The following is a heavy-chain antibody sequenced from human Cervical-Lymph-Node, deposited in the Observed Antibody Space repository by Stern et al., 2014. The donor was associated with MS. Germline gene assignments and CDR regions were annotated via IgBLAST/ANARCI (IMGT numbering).Heavy chain of an antibody. CDR3: ARDHGAGYSSGWIDY. CDR1: GFTFSTYA. CDR2: ISHDGSDT. V-gene: IGHV3-30*19. J-gene: IGHJ4*02. Sequence: QVQLVQSGGGVVQPGRSLRLSCAASGFTFSTYAMHWVRQAPGKGLEWVTVISHDGSDTYYGDSVEGRFTISRDNSKNTLYLQMNSLIPEDTAVYYCARDHGAGYSSGWIDYWGQGTLGTVSS. D-gene: IGHD6-25*01.